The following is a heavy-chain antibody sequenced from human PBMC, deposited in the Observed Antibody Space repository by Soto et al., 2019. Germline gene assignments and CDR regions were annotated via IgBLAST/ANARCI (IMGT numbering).Heavy chain of an antibody. CDR2: INHSGSA. D-gene: IGHD3-22*01. CDR1: GGSYSGYI. J-gene: IGHJ4*02. CDR3: ARGLITVSQYSGGWYYFDS. V-gene: IGHV4-34*01. Sequence: SETLSLTCNVYGGSYSGYIWTWIRQTPGKGLQWIGQINHSGSANYNPSLKSRVTISVHTSNSQFSLELSSVTAADTAVYYCARGLITVSQYSGGWYYFDSWGEGTQVTVSS.